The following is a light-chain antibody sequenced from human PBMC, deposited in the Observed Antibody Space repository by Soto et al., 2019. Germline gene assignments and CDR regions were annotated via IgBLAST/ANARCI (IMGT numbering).Light chain of an antibody. Sequence: QSALTQPASVSGSPGQSITISCTGTSSDTGAYNYVSWYQQYPGKAPKLVIYEVTNRPSGVSDRFSGSKSGNTASLTISGLQAEDEAHYHCSSYTGGSTYWVFGGGTKLTVL. V-gene: IGLV2-14*01. CDR1: SSDTGAYNY. CDR3: SSYTGGSTYWV. CDR2: EVT. J-gene: IGLJ3*02.